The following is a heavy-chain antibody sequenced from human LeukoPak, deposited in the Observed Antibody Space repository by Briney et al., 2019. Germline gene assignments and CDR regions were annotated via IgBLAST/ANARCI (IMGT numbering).Heavy chain of an antibody. CDR3: ARITAAAFRYYFDY. Sequence: GGSLRLSCAASGFTFSSYSMNWVRQAPGKGLEWVSSISSSSYIYYADSVKGRFTISRDNAKNSLYLQMNSLRAEDTAVYYCARITAAAFRYYFDYWGQGTLVTVSS. CDR2: ISSSSYI. D-gene: IGHD6-13*01. V-gene: IGHV3-21*01. CDR1: GFTFSSYS. J-gene: IGHJ4*02.